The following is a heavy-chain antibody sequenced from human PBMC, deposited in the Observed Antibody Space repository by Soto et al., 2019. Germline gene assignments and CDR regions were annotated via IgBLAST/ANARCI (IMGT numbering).Heavy chain of an antibody. V-gene: IGHV1-8*01. CDR3: VRHYYDSSGYFKLFDP. CDR1: GYTFNSHY. Sequence: ASVKVSCKASGYTFNSHYINRVRQSIEQGLEWVGWMNPNSGSSGYAQRFQGRVTMTRNITTRTAYMELSNLRSEDTAMYYCVRHYYDSSGYFKLFDPWGQGAPVTVSS. J-gene: IGHJ5*02. CDR2: MNPNSGSS. D-gene: IGHD3-22*01.